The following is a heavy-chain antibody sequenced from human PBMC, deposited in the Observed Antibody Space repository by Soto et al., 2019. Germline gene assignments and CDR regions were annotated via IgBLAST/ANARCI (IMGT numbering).Heavy chain of an antibody. V-gene: IGHV1-69*13. J-gene: IGHJ4*02. CDR1: GGTFSRYA. D-gene: IGHD2-15*01. CDR2: IIPIFGTA. CDR3: ARDAELLMAYGFSCDY. Sequence: SVKVSCKASGGTFSRYAISWVRQAPGQGLEWMGGIIPIFGTANYAQKFQGRVTITADESTSTAYMELSSLRSEDTAAYYCARDAELLMAYGFSCDYWGQGTLVTVSS.